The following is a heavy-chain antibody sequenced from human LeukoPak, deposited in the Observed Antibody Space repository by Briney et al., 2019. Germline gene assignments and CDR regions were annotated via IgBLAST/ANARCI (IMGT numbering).Heavy chain of an antibody. CDR1: GSSFTTYW. Sequence: KHGESLKISCRGSGSSFTTYWIAWVCQMPGKGLEWKGFVYPGDSDTRYSPSFQGQVTISADKSITTAYLQWSSLKASDTAMYYCARQPVAGYYYGMDAWGQGTTVTVSS. J-gene: IGHJ6*02. CDR3: ARQPVAGYYYGMDA. V-gene: IGHV5-51*01. D-gene: IGHD6-19*01. CDR2: VYPGDSDT.